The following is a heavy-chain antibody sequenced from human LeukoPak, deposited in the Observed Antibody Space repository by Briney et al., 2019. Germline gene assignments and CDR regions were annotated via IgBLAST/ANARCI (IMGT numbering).Heavy chain of an antibody. CDR1: GFTVSSNY. J-gene: IGHJ4*02. CDR2: IYSGGST. Sequence: PGGSLRLFCAASGFTVSSNYMSWVRQAPGKGLEWVSVIYSGGSTYYADSVKGRFTISRDNSKNTLYLQMNSLRAEDTAVYYCARANYGGDFDYWGQGTLVTVSS. V-gene: IGHV3-53*01. CDR3: ARANYGGDFDY. D-gene: IGHD4-23*01.